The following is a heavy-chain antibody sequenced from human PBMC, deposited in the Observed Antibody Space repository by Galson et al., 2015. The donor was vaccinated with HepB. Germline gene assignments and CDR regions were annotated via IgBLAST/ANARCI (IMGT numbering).Heavy chain of an antibody. J-gene: IGHJ4*02. CDR3: ARGGGRHDYGDAQIDY. D-gene: IGHD4-17*01. CDR1: GYTFTSYD. V-gene: IGHV1-8*01. Sequence: SVKVSCKASGYTFTSYDINWVRQATGQGLEWMGWMNPNSGNTGYAQKFQGRVTMTRNTSISTAYMEPSSLRSEDTAVYYCARGGGRHDYGDAQIDYWGQGTLVTVSS. CDR2: MNPNSGNT.